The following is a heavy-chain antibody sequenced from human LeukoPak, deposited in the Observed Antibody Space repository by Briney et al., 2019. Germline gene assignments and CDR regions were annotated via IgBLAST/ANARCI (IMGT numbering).Heavy chain of an antibody. D-gene: IGHD3-10*01. J-gene: IGHJ5*02. V-gene: IGHV4-30-2*01. CDR2: IYHSGST. Sequence: SQTLSLTCAVSGGSISSGGYSWSWIRQPPGKGLEWIGYIYHSGSTYYNPSLKSRVTISVGRSKNQFSLKLSSVTAADMAVYYCARSLMVRGVTNWFDPWGQGTLVTVSS. CDR1: GGSISSGGYS. CDR3: ARSLMVRGVTNWFDP.